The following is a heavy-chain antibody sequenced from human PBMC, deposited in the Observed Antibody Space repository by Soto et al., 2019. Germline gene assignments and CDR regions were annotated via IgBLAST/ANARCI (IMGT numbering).Heavy chain of an antibody. Sequence: QVQLQESGPGLVKPSETLSLTCTVSRVSISDYFWSWIRQPPGKGLGWIGYIFHTGSTNYNPSLRSRVTVSLDTSKKQFSLKLNSVTAADTAVYYCATQRICTGGYCWNWFDPWGQGTLVTVSS. V-gene: IGHV4-4*09. D-gene: IGHD2-8*02. CDR1: RVSISDYF. CDR2: IFHTGST. J-gene: IGHJ5*02. CDR3: ATQRICTGGYCWNWFDP.